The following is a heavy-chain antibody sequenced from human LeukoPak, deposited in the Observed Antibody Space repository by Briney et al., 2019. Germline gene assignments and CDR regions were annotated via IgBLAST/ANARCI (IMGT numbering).Heavy chain of an antibody. J-gene: IGHJ3*01. CDR3: ARNFINGLA. D-gene: IGHD3-10*01. CDR1: GFTFSGYW. V-gene: IGHV3-7*01. Sequence: GGSLRLSCAASGFTFSGYWMSWVRQAPGKGLEWVANIKQDGSEKYYVDSVKGRFTISRDNAKNSLYLQMNSLRAEDTAVYYCARNFINGLAWGQGTMVTVSS. CDR2: IKQDGSEK.